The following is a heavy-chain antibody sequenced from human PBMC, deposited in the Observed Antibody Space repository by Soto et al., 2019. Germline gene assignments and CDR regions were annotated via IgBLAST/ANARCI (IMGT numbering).Heavy chain of an antibody. CDR1: GGYISSGSYY. CDR2: SYYSGST. Sequence: SETLSLTCTVAGGYISSGSYYWSWIRQPPGKGLEWIGYSYYSGSTNYNPSLKSRVTISVDRSKNQFSLKLSSVTAADTAVYYWARVEMPTTKTPFYYWGQQTLVTVSS. J-gene: IGHJ4*02. D-gene: IGHD1-1*01. CDR3: ARVEMPTTKTPFYY. V-gene: IGHV4-61*01.